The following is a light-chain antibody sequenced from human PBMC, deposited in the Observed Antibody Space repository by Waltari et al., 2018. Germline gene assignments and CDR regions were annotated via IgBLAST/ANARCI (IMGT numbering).Light chain of an antibody. Sequence: SSELTQDPAVSVALGQTVTITCQGDSLRRYSASWYQQRPGQAPILFLYGQDNRPSGIPDRFLGCTSGDTGTLTITGAQAEDEADYYCLSRGSSSTRLFGGGTRLTV. J-gene: IGLJ3*02. V-gene: IGLV3-19*01. CDR1: SLRRYS. CDR3: LSRGSSSTRL. CDR2: GQD.